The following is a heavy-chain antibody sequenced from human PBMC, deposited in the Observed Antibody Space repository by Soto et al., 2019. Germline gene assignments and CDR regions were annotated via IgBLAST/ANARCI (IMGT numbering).Heavy chain of an antibody. V-gene: IGHV4-59*01. Sequence: SETLSLTCTVSGGSISIYYWSWIRHPPGKGLEWIGYIYYSGSTNYNPSLKSRVTISVDTSKNQFSLKLSSVTAADTAVYYCARGAYCSSTSCYFHGMDVWGQGTTVTVSS. CDR3: ARGAYCSSTSCYFHGMDV. J-gene: IGHJ6*02. D-gene: IGHD2-2*01. CDR1: GGSISIYY. CDR2: IYYSGST.